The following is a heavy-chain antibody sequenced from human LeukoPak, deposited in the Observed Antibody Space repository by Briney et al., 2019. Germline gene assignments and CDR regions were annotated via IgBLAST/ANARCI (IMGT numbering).Heavy chain of an antibody. CDR2: IYYSGST. Sequence: SETLSLTCTVSGGSISSSSYYWGWIRQPPGKGLEWIGSIYYSGSTYYNPSLKSRVTISVDTSKNQFSLKLSSVTAADTAVYYCARDNVGATPFDYWGQGTLVTVSS. J-gene: IGHJ4*02. D-gene: IGHD1-26*01. CDR3: ARDNVGATPFDY. V-gene: IGHV4-39*02. CDR1: GGSISSSSYY.